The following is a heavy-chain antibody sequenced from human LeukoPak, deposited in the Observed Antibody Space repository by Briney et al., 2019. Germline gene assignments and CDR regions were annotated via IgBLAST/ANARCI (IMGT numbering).Heavy chain of an antibody. D-gene: IGHD5-24*01. V-gene: IGHV4-4*07. CDR3: ARGGDGYNYFDY. CDR1: GVSMSNYY. Sequence: SETLSLTCTVWGVSMSNYYWSWLRQPAGKGVEGLGRIYTRGSTNYNTSLKSRVTMSVDTSKNQFSLKLSSVTAADTAVYYCARGGDGYNYFDYWGQGTLVTVSS. CDR2: IYTRGST. J-gene: IGHJ4*02.